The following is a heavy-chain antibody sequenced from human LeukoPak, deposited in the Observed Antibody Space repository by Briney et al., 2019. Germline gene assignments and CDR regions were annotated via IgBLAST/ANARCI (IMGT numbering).Heavy chain of an antibody. CDR3: ARVRLSYYYYGMDV. Sequence: GASVKVSCKASGYTFTSYAISWVRQAPGQGLEWMGGIIPILGTANYAQKFQGRVTITADGSTSTACMELSSLRSEDTAVYYCARVRLSYYYYGMDVWGQGTTVTVSS. V-gene: IGHV1-69*13. CDR2: IIPILGTA. CDR1: GYTFTSYA. J-gene: IGHJ6*02.